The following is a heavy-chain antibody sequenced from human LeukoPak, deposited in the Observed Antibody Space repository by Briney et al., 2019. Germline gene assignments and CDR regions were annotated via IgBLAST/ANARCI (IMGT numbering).Heavy chain of an antibody. V-gene: IGHV5-51*01. D-gene: IGHD4-17*01. CDR2: ICPGDSDT. CDR1: GYGFTSYW. Sequence: GESLKISCKGSGYGFTSYWIGWVRQMPGKGLEWMGIICPGDSDTRYSPSFQGQVTISADKSVSTAYLQWSSLKASDTAMYYCARQSYGDFASAFDIWGQGTMVTVSS. J-gene: IGHJ3*02. CDR3: ARQSYGDFASAFDI.